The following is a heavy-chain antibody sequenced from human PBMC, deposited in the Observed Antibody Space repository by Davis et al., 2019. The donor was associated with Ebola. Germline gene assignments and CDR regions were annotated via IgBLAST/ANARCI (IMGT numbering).Heavy chain of an antibody. V-gene: IGHV1-69*06. CDR3: ARRGYGSGSYYGYYFDY. CDR2: IIPIFGTA. J-gene: IGHJ4*02. D-gene: IGHD3-10*01. CDR1: GGTFSSYA. Sequence: AASVKVSCKASGGTFSSYAISWVRQAPGQGLEWMGGIIPIFGTANYAQKFQGRVTITADKSTSTAYMELSSLRSEDTAVYYCARRGYGSGSYYGYYFDYWGQGTLVTVSS.